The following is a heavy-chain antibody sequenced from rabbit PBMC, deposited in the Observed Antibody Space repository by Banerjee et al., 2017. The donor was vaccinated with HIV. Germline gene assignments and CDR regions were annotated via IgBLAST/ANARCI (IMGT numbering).Heavy chain of an antibody. CDR3: ARDLAGVIGWNFNL. CDR1: GFDFSSNV. D-gene: IGHD4-1*01. Sequence: EESGGGLVQPEGSLTLTCKASGFDFSSNVMCWVRQAPGKGPEWIACIDNGDGNTYHARWAKGRFIISKTSSTTVTLQMTSLTAADTATYFCARDLAGVIGWNFNLWGTGTLVTVS. J-gene: IGHJ4*01. CDR2: IDNGDGNT. V-gene: IGHV1S47*01.